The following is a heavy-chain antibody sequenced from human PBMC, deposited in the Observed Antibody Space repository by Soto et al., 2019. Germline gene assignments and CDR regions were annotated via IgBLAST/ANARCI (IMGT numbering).Heavy chain of an antibody. D-gene: IGHD2-2*02. J-gene: IGHJ3*02. CDR1: GYTFTGYY. V-gene: IGHV1-2*02. CDR2: INPNSCGT. Sequence: ASVKVSCKASGYTFTGYYMHWVRQAPGQGLEWMGWINPNSCGTNYAQKFQGRVTMTRDTSISTAYMELSRLRSDDTAVYYCARGGLYCSSTSCYTGAFDIWGQGTMVTVSS. CDR3: ARGGLYCSSTSCYTGAFDI.